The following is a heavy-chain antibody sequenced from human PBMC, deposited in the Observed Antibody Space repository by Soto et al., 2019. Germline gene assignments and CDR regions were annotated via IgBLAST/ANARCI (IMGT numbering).Heavy chain of an antibody. Sequence: GSLRLSCVASGFPFGYYWMSWVRQAPGKGLEWLATIKMDASEKKYVDSVKGRLTMSRDNAKNSLYLQMNSLRAEDTALYYCAKDIRPQYGDSSGYYGGSFDYWGQGTLVTVSS. J-gene: IGHJ4*02. V-gene: IGHV3-7*03. CDR3: AKDIRPQYGDSSGYYGGSFDY. CDR2: IKMDASEK. CDR1: GFPFGYYW. D-gene: IGHD3-22*01.